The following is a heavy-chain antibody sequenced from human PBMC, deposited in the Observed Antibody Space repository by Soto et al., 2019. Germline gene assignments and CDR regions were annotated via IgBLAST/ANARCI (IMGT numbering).Heavy chain of an antibody. Sequence: QVQLVQSGTEVKEPGASVKVSCKASGFTFTAYGIHWVRQAPGQRLEWMGWINAGNGDTKYSQKFQGRVTISRDTSASTAYMELSSLGSEDTTVYFCVRAGSGWSFDYWGQGTLVTVSS. CDR2: INAGNGDT. CDR1: GFTFTAYG. D-gene: IGHD6-19*01. J-gene: IGHJ4*02. V-gene: IGHV1-3*01. CDR3: VRAGSGWSFDY.